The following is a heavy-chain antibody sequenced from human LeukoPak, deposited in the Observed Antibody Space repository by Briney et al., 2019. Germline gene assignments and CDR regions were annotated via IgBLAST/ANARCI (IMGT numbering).Heavy chain of an antibody. Sequence: RGSLRLSCAASGFTFSSYWMNWVRQAPGKGLEWVANINQDGSAEYYVDSVRGRFTISRDNALNSLFLQMNSLRADDTAVYYCARDTSRNDLDYWGQGTLVTVSS. V-gene: IGHV3-7*01. D-gene: IGHD1-1*01. J-gene: IGHJ4*02. CDR2: INQDGSAE. CDR3: ARDTSRNDLDY. CDR1: GFTFSSYW.